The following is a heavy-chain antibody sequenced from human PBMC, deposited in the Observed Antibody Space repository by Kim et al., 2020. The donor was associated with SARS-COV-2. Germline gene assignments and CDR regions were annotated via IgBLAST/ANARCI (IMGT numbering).Heavy chain of an antibody. J-gene: IGHJ2*01. D-gene: IGHD2-2*01. V-gene: IGHV4-39*01. CDR3: ARLRLLSPSYWYFDR. Sequence: PSLKSRVTISVDTSNNQFSLKLSSVPAADTAVYYRARLRLLSPSYWYFDRWGRGTLVTVSS.